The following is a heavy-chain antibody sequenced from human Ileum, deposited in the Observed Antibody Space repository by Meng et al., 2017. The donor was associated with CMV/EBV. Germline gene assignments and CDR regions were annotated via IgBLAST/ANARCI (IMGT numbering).Heavy chain of an antibody. CDR3: ARGIFGGVIS. CDR1: GGSFNDFY. Sequence: LSLPCSLYGGSFNDFYWRCLRQTPGGGLAWIGEITPTGGTIYHPSLRGRVTVSLDTSKNQFSLNLTSVTAADAAMFYCARGIFGGVISWGQGTLVTVSS. CDR2: ITPTGGT. V-gene: IGHV4-34*01. J-gene: IGHJ5*02. D-gene: IGHD2-8*02.